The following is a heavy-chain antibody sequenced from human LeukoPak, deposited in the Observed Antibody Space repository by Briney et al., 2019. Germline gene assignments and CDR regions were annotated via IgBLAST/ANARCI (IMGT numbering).Heavy chain of an antibody. CDR1: GFTFSSYG. J-gene: IGHJ4*02. V-gene: IGHV3-30*18. D-gene: IGHD5-12*01. CDR2: ISYDGSNK. Sequence: PGGSLRLSCAASGFTFSSYGMHWVRQAPGKGLEWVAVISYDGSNKYYADSVKGRFTISRDNSKNTLYLQMNSLRAEDTAVYYCAKGEWLRLSGIGYWGQGTLVTVSS. CDR3: AKGEWLRLSGIGY.